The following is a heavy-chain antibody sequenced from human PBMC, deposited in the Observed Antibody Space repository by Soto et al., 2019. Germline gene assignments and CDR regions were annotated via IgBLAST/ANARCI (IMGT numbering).Heavy chain of an antibody. V-gene: IGHV3-53*01. CDR3: ARMGQWRVPGDYYYGMDV. J-gene: IGHJ6*02. CDR2: IYTSGGT. Sequence: EVQLVESGGGLIQPGGSLRLSCAASGLTVSSNYMNWVRQAPGKGLEWVSLIYTSGGTYYADSVKGRFTVSRDNSKNTLYLQMNSLRAEDTAVYYCARMGQWRVPGDYYYGMDVWGQGTSVTVSS. CDR1: GLTVSSNY. D-gene: IGHD6-19*01.